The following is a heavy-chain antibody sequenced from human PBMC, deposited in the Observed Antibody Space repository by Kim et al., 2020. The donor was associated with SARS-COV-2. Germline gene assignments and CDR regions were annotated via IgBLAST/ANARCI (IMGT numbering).Heavy chain of an antibody. J-gene: IGHJ1*01. D-gene: IGHD1-7*01. CDR1: GGTFSSYA. CDR3: ARVRTNVNWNYGSEYFQH. V-gene: IGHV1-69*04. CDR2: IIPILGIA. Sequence: SVKVSCKASGGTFSSYAISWVRQAPGQGLEWMGRIIPILGIANYAQKFQGRVTITADKSTSTAYMELSSLRSEDTAVYYCARVRTNVNWNYGSEYFQHWGQGTLVTVSS.